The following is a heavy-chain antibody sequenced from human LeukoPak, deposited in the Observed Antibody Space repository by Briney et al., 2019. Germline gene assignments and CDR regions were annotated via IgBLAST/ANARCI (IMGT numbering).Heavy chain of an antibody. D-gene: IGHD6-13*01. CDR1: GFSFSDKW. J-gene: IGHJ4*02. V-gene: IGHV3-74*01. CDR2: ISPDASVI. Sequence: GGPLRLSCAASGFSFSDKWMHWVRQARGKGLVWVSRISPDASVISYAEFVKGRFTISRDNAKNSLYLQMNSLRAEDTAVYYCARDRGSAAGIDYWGQGTLVTVSS. CDR3: ARDRGSAAGIDY.